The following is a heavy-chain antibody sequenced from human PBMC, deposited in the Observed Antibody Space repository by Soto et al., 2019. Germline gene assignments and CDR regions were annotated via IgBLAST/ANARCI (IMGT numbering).Heavy chain of an antibody. Sequence: PGGSLRLSCAASGFTFSSYWMSWVRQAPGKGLEWVANIKQDGSEKYYVDSVKGRFTISRDNAKNSLYLQMNSLRAEDTAVYYCARLGRYCSSTSCTDGLYGMDVWGQGTTVTVSS. V-gene: IGHV3-7*01. CDR2: IKQDGSEK. J-gene: IGHJ6*02. CDR3: ARLGRYCSSTSCTDGLYGMDV. CDR1: GFTFSSYW. D-gene: IGHD2-2*01.